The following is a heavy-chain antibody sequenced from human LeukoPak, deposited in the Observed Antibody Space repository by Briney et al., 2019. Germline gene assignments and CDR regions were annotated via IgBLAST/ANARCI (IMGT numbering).Heavy chain of an antibody. CDR2: INADGSNT. Sequence: GGSLRLSCAASGFTFSSNWMSWVRQAPGKGLVWVSRINADGSNTNYADSVKGRFTISRDNSKNTLYLQMNSLRAEDTAVYYCARDLTSEWELLNWGQGTVVTVSS. J-gene: IGHJ4*02. CDR1: GFTFSSNW. V-gene: IGHV3-74*01. CDR3: ARDLTSEWELLN. D-gene: IGHD1-26*01.